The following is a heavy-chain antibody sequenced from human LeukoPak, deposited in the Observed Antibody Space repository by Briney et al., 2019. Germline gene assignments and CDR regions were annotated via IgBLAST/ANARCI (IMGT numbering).Heavy chain of an antibody. CDR2: IWYDGSNT. CDR3: AKGSYYDSSGSFYFDY. CDR1: GFTFSSYG. D-gene: IGHD3-22*01. V-gene: IGHV3-33*06. J-gene: IGHJ4*02. Sequence: PGRSLRLSCAASGFTFSSYGMHWVRQAPGKGLEWVAVIWYDGSNTYYADSVKGRFTISRDNSKNTLYVQVNSLGTEDTAAYYCAKGSYYDSSGSFYFDYWGQGTLVTVSS.